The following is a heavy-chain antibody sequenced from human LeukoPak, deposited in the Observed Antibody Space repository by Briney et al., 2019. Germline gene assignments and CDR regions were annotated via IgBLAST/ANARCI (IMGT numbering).Heavy chain of an antibody. D-gene: IGHD4-17*01. CDR3: ARISIGVYGDYYYGMDV. CDR1: GGTFSSYA. V-gene: IGHV1-69*06. J-gene: IGHJ6*04. CDR2: IIPIFSTA. Sequence: SVKVSCKASGGTFSSYAISWVRQAPGQGLEWMGGIIPIFSTANYAQKFQGRVTITADKSTSTAYMGLSSLRSEDTAVYYCARISIGVYGDYYYGMDVWGKGTTVTVSS.